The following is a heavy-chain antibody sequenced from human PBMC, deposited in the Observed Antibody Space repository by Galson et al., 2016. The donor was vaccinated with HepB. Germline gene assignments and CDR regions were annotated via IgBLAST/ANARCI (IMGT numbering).Heavy chain of an antibody. V-gene: IGHV3-30*18. CDR3: VKDGYSSGLYDSFEV. J-gene: IGHJ3*01. CDR2: ISKDGSSQ. D-gene: IGHD6-19*01. CDR1: GFTFSSYG. Sequence: SLRLSCAASGFTFSSYGMHWVRQAPGKGLEWVAVISKDGSSQAHAYSVKGRFTISRDNFKYTLSLQMMSLRSDDTAVYYCVKDGYSSGLYDSFEVWGQGTSVSFSS.